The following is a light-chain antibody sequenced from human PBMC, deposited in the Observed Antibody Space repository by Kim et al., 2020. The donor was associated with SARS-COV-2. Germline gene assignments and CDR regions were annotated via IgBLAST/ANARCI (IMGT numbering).Light chain of an antibody. Sequence: VFPGERATLSCKASQSISTKLAWYQHKPGQAPRLLIHGASIRATGVPARFSGSGSETEFTLTIDSLQPDDFALYFCQQYDIWPPWTFGQGTKLEI. CDR1: QSISTK. J-gene: IGKJ1*01. CDR2: GAS. V-gene: IGKV3-15*01. CDR3: QQYDIWPPWT.